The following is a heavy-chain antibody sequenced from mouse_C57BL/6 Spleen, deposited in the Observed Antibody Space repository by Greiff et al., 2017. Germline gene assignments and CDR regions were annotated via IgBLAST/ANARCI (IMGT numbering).Heavy chain of an antibody. CDR3: ARYQGSTTVNWYFDV. V-gene: IGHV1-69*01. D-gene: IGHD1-1*01. CDR1: GYTFTSYW. Sequence: VQLQQSGAELVMPGASVKLSCKASGYTFTSYWMHWVKQRPGQGLEWIGEIDPSDSYTNYNQKFKGKSTLTVDKSSSTAYMQLSSLTSEDSAVYYCARYQGSTTVNWYFDVWGTGTTVTVSS. J-gene: IGHJ1*03. CDR2: IDPSDSYT.